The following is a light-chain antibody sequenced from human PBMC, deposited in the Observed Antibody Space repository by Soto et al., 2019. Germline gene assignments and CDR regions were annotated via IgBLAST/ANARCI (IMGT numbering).Light chain of an antibody. J-gene: IGKJ3*01. V-gene: IGKV1-5*01. Sequence: DIQMTQSPSTLSASIGDRVTITCRASQSISTWLAWYQQRPGKAPQLLIYDVSTLAGGVPSRFSGSGSGTEFTLTISSLQPDDFATYHCQQYNANFGPGTKVDIK. CDR1: QSISTW. CDR3: QQYNAN. CDR2: DVS.